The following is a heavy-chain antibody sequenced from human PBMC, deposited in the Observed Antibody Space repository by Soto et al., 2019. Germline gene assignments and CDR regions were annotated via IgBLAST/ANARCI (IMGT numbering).Heavy chain of an antibody. CDR3: ARGVYYYDSSGYDWLDP. V-gene: IGHV5-51*01. CDR1: GYSFTSYW. J-gene: IGHJ5*02. Sequence: GESLKISCKGSGYSFTSYWIGWVRQMPGKGLEWMGIIYPGDSDTKYSPSFQGQGTISADKSISTAYLQWSSLKASDTAMYYCARGVYYYDSSGYDWLDPWGQGTQVTVSS. D-gene: IGHD3-22*01. CDR2: IYPGDSDT.